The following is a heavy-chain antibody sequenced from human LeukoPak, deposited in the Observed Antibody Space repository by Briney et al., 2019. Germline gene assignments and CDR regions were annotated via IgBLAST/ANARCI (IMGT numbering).Heavy chain of an antibody. V-gene: IGHV1-2*02. Sequence: ASVKVSCKASGYTFTRYYMHWVRQPPGQGREWVGWVNQNSGGTNYAQKFQGRVTKPRDTSISTAYMELSRLRSDDTAVYYCARGGGDIVVVPAATDYWGQGTLVTVSS. CDR1: GYTFTRYY. J-gene: IGHJ4*02. CDR3: ARGGGDIVVVPAATDY. D-gene: IGHD2-2*01. CDR2: VNQNSGGT.